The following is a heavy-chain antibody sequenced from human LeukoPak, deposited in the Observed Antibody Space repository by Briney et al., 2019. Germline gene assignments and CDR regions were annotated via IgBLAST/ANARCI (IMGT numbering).Heavy chain of an antibody. CDR1: GFTFSSYS. CDR3: ARMVGMVRGVIITFRNYYGMDV. D-gene: IGHD3-10*01. Sequence: GGSLRLSCAASGFTFSSYSMNWVRQAPGRGLEWVSSISSSSSYIYYADSEKGRFTISRDNAKNSLYLQMNSLRAEDTAVYYCARMVGMVRGVIITFRNYYGMDVWGQGTTVTVSS. J-gene: IGHJ6*02. CDR2: ISSSSSYI. V-gene: IGHV3-21*01.